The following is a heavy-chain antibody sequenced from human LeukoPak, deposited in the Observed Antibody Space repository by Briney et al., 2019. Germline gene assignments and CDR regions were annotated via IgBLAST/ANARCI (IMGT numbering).Heavy chain of an antibody. CDR3: ARPSIAADSAAFDL. V-gene: IGHV3-9*03. Sequence: PGGSLRLSCAASGFTFDDYAMHWVRQAPGKGLEWVSGISWNSGSIGYADSVKGRFTISRDNAKNSLYLQMNSLRAEDMALYYCARPSIAADSAAFDLWGRGTLVTVSS. J-gene: IGHJ2*01. D-gene: IGHD6-13*01. CDR2: ISWNSGSI. CDR1: GFTFDDYA.